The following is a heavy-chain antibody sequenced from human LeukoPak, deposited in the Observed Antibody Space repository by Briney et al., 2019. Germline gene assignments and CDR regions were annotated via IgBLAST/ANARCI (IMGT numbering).Heavy chain of an antibody. CDR3: ARDLGGYFVDY. Sequence: SETLSLTCTVSGGSISSYYWSWIRQPPGKGLEWIGYIYYSGSTNYNPSLKSRVTISVDTSKNQFSLKLSSVTAAGTAVYYCARDLGGYFVDYWGQGTLVTVSS. CDR2: IYYSGST. D-gene: IGHD6-13*01. CDR1: GGSISSYY. V-gene: IGHV4-59*01. J-gene: IGHJ4*02.